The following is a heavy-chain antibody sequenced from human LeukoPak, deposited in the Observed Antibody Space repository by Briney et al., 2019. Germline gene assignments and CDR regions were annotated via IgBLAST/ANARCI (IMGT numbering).Heavy chain of an antibody. Sequence: GGSLRLSCAVSGFTFSSYAMSWVRQAPGKGLEWVSSISGSGGSTYYADSVKGRFTISRDNSKNTLYLQMNSLRAEDTAVYYCARIRGASGWYYFDYWGQGTLVTVSS. D-gene: IGHD6-19*01. V-gene: IGHV3-23*01. CDR1: GFTFSSYA. CDR2: ISGSGGST. CDR3: ARIRGASGWYYFDY. J-gene: IGHJ4*02.